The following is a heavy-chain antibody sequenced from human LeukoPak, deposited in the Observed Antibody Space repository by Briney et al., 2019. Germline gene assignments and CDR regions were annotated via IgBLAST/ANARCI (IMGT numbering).Heavy chain of an antibody. J-gene: IGHJ4*02. V-gene: IGHV3-30*04. CDR2: ISYDGSNK. CDR3: ARANYDILTVFDY. D-gene: IGHD3-9*01. Sequence: GGSLRLSCAASGFTFSSYAMHWVRQAPGKGLEWVAVISYDGSNKYYADSVKGRFTISRDNSKNTLYLQMNSLRAEDTAVYYCARANYDILTVFDYWGQGTLVTVSS. CDR1: GFTFSSYA.